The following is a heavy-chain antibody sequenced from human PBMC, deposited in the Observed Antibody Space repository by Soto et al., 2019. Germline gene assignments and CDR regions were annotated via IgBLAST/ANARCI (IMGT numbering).Heavy chain of an antibody. Sequence: GESLKISCKGSGYSLSTFWITWVRQMPGKGLGWMGRIDPSDSYTNYSPSFQGPVTISVDKSISTAYLQWSSLKASDTAMYFCVRQGIPVAAAPRRYYGLDVWGQGTTVTVSS. V-gene: IGHV5-10-1*01. CDR1: GYSLSTFW. D-gene: IGHD6-19*01. CDR3: VRQGIPVAAAPRRYYGLDV. J-gene: IGHJ6*02. CDR2: IDPSDSYT.